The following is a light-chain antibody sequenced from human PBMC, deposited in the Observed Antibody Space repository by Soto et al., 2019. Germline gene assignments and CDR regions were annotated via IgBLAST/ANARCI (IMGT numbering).Light chain of an antibody. Sequence: DDLMTQSPASLSVSLGERATINCKSSQSVLSSSNNKNYLAWYQQKPGQPPKVVIYWASTRGSGVPDRFSGSGSGTDFTLTISSLQAEDVAVYYCQHYYSSPLTFGGGTKVDIK. V-gene: IGKV4-1*01. CDR3: QHYYSSPLT. J-gene: IGKJ4*01. CDR2: WAS. CDR1: QSVLSSSNNKNY.